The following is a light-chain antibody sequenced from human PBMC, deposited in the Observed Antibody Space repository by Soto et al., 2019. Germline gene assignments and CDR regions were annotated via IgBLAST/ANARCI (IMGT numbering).Light chain of an antibody. J-gene: IGKJ1*01. CDR1: QSVSIL. CDR3: QQYDSSLKP. V-gene: IGKV3-20*01. CDR2: GAT. Sequence: SQSPATVSLSKRLKATLTCRASQSVSILLAWYQQKPGQAPRLLIHGATTRATGIPARFSGSGSGTDFTLTISRLEPEDFAVYYCQQYDSSLKPFGQGTMVAIK.